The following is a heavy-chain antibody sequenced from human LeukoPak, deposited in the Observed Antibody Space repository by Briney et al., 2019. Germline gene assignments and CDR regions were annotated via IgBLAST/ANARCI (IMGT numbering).Heavy chain of an antibody. V-gene: IGHV1-8*01. D-gene: IGHD3-22*01. J-gene: IGHJ4*02. CDR2: MNPNSGNT. CDR1: GYTFTSYD. Sequence: ASVKVSCKASGYTFTSYDINWVRQATGQGLEWMGWMNPNSGNTGYAQKFQGRVTMTRSTSISTAYMELSSLRSEDTAVYYYAREWGGSGSISWGQGTLVAVSS. CDR3: AREWGGSGSIS.